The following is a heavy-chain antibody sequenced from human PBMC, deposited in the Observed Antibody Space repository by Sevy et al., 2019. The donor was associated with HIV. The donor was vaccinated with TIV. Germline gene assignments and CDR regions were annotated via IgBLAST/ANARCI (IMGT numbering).Heavy chain of an antibody. V-gene: IGHV3-7*01. CDR3: ASSLGELSFFYYYYMDV. Sequence: GGSLRRSCAASGFTFSSYWMSWVRQAPGKGLEWVANIKEDGSEKYYVDSVKGRFTISRGKARNSRYLQRNSLRAEDTAVYYCASSLGELSFFYYYYMDVWGKGTTVTVS. CDR2: IKEDGSEK. D-gene: IGHD3-16*02. CDR1: GFTFSSYW. J-gene: IGHJ6*03.